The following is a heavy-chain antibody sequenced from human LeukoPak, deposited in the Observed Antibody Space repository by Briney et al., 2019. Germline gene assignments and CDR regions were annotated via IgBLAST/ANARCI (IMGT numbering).Heavy chain of an antibody. J-gene: IGHJ4*02. CDR2: ITWHSGNI. CDR3: AKTSGDMSYYPFDY. CDR1: GFRLEDYA. V-gene: IGHV3-9*01. Sequence: GGSLRLSCAGSGFRLEDYAMPWVRQAPGKGLEWVSGITWHSGNIVYADSVKGRFTISRDNAKNSLYLDMNSLRSEDTALYYCAKTSGDMSYYPFDYWGQGILVTVSA. D-gene: IGHD1-26*01.